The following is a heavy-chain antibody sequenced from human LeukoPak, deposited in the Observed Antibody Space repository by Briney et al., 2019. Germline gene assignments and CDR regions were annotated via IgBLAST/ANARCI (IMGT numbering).Heavy chain of an antibody. Sequence: ASVKVSCKASGYTFTSYGISWVRQAPGQGLEWMGWISAYNGNTNYAQKLQGRVTMTTDTSTSTAYMELRSLRSDDTAVYYCARDPSHIVVVPAARWRLTYGMDVWGQGTTVTVSS. J-gene: IGHJ6*02. CDR3: ARDPSHIVVVPAARWRLTYGMDV. CDR1: GYTFTSYG. D-gene: IGHD2-2*01. CDR2: ISAYNGNT. V-gene: IGHV1-18*01.